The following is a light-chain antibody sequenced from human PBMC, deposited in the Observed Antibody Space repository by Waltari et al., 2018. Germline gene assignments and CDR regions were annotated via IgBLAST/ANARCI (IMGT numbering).Light chain of an antibody. CDR1: SSDTGSNY. CDR2: SNN. V-gene: IGLV1-47*02. Sequence: QSVLTQPPSASGTPGQRVTISCSGCSSDTGSNYVYWYQHLPGPAPKTLIHSNNRRPSGGPGRFSGSKSDTSASLAISGLRSEDEADYYCAAWDAILSAWLFGGGTKVTVL. J-gene: IGLJ3*02. CDR3: AAWDAILSAWL.